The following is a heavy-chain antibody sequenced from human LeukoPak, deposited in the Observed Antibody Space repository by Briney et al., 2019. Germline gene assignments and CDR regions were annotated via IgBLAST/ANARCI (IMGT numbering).Heavy chain of an antibody. J-gene: IGHJ4*02. CDR2: IRYDGSNK. CDR3: AKDEGYRYYYDSSGYLQY. V-gene: IGHV3-30*02. CDR1: GFTFSSYG. D-gene: IGHD3-22*01. Sequence: GGSLRLSCAASGFTFSSYGMHWVRQAPGKGLEWVAFIRYDGSNKYYADSVKGRFTISRDNSKNTLYLQMNSLRAEDTAVYYCAKDEGYRYYYDSSGYLQYWGRGTLVTVSS.